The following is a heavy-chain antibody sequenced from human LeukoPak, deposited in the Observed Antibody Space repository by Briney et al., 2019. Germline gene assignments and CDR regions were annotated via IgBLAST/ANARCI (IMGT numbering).Heavy chain of an antibody. CDR1: GYTFTGYY. Sequence: ASVKVSCKASGYTFTGYYMHWVRQAPGQGLEWMGWINPNSGGTNYAQKFQGRVTMTRDTSISAAYMELSRLRSDDTAVYYCARSVTYYYDSSGYQIGVYYYYYMDVWGKGTTVTVSS. CDR2: INPNSGGT. V-gene: IGHV1-2*02. D-gene: IGHD3-22*01. CDR3: ARSVTYYYDSSGYQIGVYYYYYMDV. J-gene: IGHJ6*03.